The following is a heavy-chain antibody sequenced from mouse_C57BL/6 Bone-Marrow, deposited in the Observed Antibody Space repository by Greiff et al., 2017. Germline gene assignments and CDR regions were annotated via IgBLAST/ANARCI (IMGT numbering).Heavy chain of an antibody. D-gene: IGHD1-1*01. Sequence: EVQVVESGGGLVQPGGSLKLSCAASGFTFSDYYMYWVRQTPEKRLEWVAYISNGGGSTYYPDTVKGRFTISRDNAKNTLYLQMSRLKSEDTAMYYCARPSTTVSMDYWGQGTSVTVSS. CDR3: ARPSTTVSMDY. CDR2: ISNGGGST. CDR1: GFTFSDYY. V-gene: IGHV5-12*01. J-gene: IGHJ4*01.